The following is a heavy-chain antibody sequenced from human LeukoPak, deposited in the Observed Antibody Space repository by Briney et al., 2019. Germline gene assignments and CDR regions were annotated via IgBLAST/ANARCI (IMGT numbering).Heavy chain of an antibody. D-gene: IGHD6-13*01. CDR3: SRSGESSSSWPFYYYMDV. CDR2: TYYRSKWYN. Sequence: SQTLSLTCAISGDNVSSNSAAWNWIRQSPSRGLEWLGRTYYRSKWYNDYAGSVKSRITINPDTSKNQFSLQLNSVTPEDTAVYYCSRSGESSSSWPFYYYMDVWGKGTTVTVSS. J-gene: IGHJ6*03. CDR1: GDNVSSNSAA. V-gene: IGHV6-1*01.